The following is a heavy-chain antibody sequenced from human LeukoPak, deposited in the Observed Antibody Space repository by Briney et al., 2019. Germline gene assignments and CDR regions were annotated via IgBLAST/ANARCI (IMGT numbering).Heavy chain of an antibody. CDR3: ARGYSSSWTYGDW. V-gene: IGHV3-21*01. D-gene: IGHD6-13*01. J-gene: IGHJ4*02. CDR2: ISSSSSYI. CDR1: GFTFSSYS. Sequence: PGGSLRLSCAASGFTFSSYSMNWVRQAPGKGLEWVSSISSSSSYIYYADSVKGRFTISRDNAKNSLYLQMNSLRAEDTAVYYCARGYSSSWTYGDWWGQGTLVTVSS.